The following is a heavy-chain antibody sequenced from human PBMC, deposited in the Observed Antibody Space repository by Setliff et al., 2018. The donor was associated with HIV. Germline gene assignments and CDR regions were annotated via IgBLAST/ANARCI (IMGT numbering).Heavy chain of an antibody. V-gene: IGHV3-53*01. Sequence: PGGSLRLSCAASGFSVTTNYMIWVRQAPGQGLEWVSVIFSSGNTFYADFVKGRFTISRDYSKNTLYLQVSSLRVDDTAVYYCAGFSPQYTNGWYYFDYWGQGTLVTVSS. J-gene: IGHJ4*02. CDR1: GFSVTTNY. CDR3: AGFSPQYTNGWYYFDY. D-gene: IGHD6-19*01. CDR2: IFSSGNT.